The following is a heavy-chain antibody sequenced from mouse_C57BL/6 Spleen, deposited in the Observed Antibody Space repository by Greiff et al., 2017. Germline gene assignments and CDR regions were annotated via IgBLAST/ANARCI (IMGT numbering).Heavy chain of an antibody. Sequence: QVQLKQPGAELVKPGASVKLSCKASGYTFTSYWMHWVKQRPGQGLEWIGMIHPNSGSTNYNEKFKSKATLTVDKSSSTAYMQLSSLTSEDSAVYYCARALVYEPAWYFDVWGTGTTVTVSS. CDR1: GYTFTSYW. CDR3: ARALVYEPAWYFDV. D-gene: IGHD2-3*01. CDR2: IHPNSGST. V-gene: IGHV1-64*01. J-gene: IGHJ1*03.